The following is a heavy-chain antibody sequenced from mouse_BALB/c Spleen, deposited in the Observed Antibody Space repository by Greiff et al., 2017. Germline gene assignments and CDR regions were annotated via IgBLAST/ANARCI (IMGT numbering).Heavy chain of an antibody. CDR1: GYTFTSYD. CDR3: SRGFPYFDY. Sequence: VQLVESGPELVKPGALVKISCKASGYTFTSYDINWVKQRPGQGLEWIGWIYPGDGSTNYNEKFKSKATLTLDTSSSTAYMQLSSLTSEDSAVYYCSRGFPYFDYWGQGTTLTVSS. J-gene: IGHJ2*01. CDR2: IYPGDGST. V-gene: IGHV1-85*01.